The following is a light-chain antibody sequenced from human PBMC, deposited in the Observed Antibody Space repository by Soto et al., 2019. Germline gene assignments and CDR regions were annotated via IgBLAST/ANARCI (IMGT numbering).Light chain of an antibody. CDR2: DAS. V-gene: IGKV1-33*01. J-gene: IGKJ2*01. CDR1: QDISNY. CDR3: QQYDNLPRYT. Sequence: PLTQSPSSLSASVGDRVTITCQASQDISNYLNWYQQKPWKAPKLLIYDASNLETGVPSRFSGSGSGTDFTFTISSLQPEDIATYYCQQYDNLPRYTFGQGTKLESK.